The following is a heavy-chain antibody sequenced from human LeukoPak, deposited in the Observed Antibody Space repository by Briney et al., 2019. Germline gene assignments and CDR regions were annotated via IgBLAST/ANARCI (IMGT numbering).Heavy chain of an antibody. D-gene: IGHD1-7*01. CDR1: GFTFGSYW. CDR2: INSDGSST. CDR3: ARERTSLFDY. V-gene: IGHV3-74*01. Sequence: GGSLRLSCAASSGFTFGSYWMHWVRQATGKGLVWVSRINSDGSSTSYADSVKGRFTISRDSAKNSLYLQMNSLRAEDTAVYYCARERTSLFDYWGQGTLVTVSS. J-gene: IGHJ4*02.